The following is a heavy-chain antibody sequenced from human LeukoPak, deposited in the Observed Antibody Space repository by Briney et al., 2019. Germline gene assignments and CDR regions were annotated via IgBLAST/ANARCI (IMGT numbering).Heavy chain of an antibody. CDR1: DGSISSTNYY. CDR2: IYYSGST. Sequence: SGTLSLTCTVSDGSISSTNYYWGWIRQPPGKGLEWIGSIYYSGSTYDNPSLKSRLTMSVDTSRNQFSLKLSSVTAADTAVYYCARHGTSFDYWGQGTLVTVSS. V-gene: IGHV4-39*01. CDR3: ARHGTSFDY. J-gene: IGHJ4*02. D-gene: IGHD1-1*01.